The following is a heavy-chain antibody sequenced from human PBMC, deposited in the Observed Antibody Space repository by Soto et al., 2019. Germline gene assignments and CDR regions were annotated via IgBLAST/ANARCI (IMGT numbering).Heavy chain of an antibody. CDR3: ARDQWELLGGMDV. CDR2: ISSSSSYI. J-gene: IGHJ6*02. D-gene: IGHD1-26*01. V-gene: IGHV3-21*01. Sequence: PGGSLRLSCAASGFTFSSYSMNWVRQAPGKGLEWVSSISSSSSYIYYADSVKGRFTISRDNAKNSLYLQMNSLRAEDTAVYYCARDQWELLGGMDVWGQGTTVTVSS. CDR1: GFTFSSYS.